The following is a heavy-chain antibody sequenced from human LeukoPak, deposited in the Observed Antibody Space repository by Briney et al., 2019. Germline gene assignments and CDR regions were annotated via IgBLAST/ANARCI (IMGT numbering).Heavy chain of an antibody. CDR3: ARDQGSRWPFDY. V-gene: IGHV4-59*12. Sequence: SETLSLTCTVSGGSISSYYWSWIRQPPGKGLEWIGYIYYSGSTNYNPSLKSRVTMSVDTSKNQFSLKLSSVTAADTAVYYCARDQGSRWPFDYWGQGTLVTVSS. D-gene: IGHD6-19*01. J-gene: IGHJ4*02. CDR1: GGSISSYY. CDR2: IYYSGST.